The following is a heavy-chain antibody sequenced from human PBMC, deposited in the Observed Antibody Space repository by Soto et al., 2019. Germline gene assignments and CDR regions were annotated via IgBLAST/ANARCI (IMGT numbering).Heavy chain of an antibody. CDR1: GFTFSNAW. V-gene: IGHV3-15*07. Sequence: EVQLVESGGGLVKPGGSLRLSCAASGFTFSNAWMNWVRQAPGKGLEWVGRIKSKTDGGTTDYAAPVKGRFTISRDDSKNTLYLQMNSLKTEDTAVYYCTTDWAWNRERLDYWGQGTLVTVSS. D-gene: IGHD1-1*01. CDR3: TTDWAWNRERLDY. J-gene: IGHJ4*02. CDR2: IKSKTDGGTT.